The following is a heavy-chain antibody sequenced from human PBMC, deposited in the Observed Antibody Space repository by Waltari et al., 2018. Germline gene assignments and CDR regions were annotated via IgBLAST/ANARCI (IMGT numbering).Heavy chain of an antibody. CDR1: GGTFSSYA. Sequence: QVQLVQSGAEVTKPGSSVTVSCKASGGTFSSYAISWVRQAPAQGLEWMGGINAGNGNTKYSQKCQGRVTMTRNTSISTAYMELSSLRSEDTAVYYCARGLYYDSSGYWGRGYYFDYWGQGTLVTVSS. D-gene: IGHD3-22*01. CDR3: ARGLYYDSSGYWGRGYYFDY. CDR2: INAGNGNT. J-gene: IGHJ4*02. V-gene: IGHV1-8*02.